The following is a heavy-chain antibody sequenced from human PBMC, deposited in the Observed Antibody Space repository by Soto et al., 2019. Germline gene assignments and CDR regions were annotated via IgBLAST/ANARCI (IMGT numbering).Heavy chain of an antibody. D-gene: IGHD3-16*01. V-gene: IGHV3-23*01. Sequence: GGSLRLSCAASGFKFSNYAMSWVRQAPGKGLEWVSLISATGGGTYYADSVKGRFTISRDNSHNTLYLQVHSLTAEDTAVYYCAKDRRAGGNSAFYFDFWGQGAQVT. CDR1: GFKFSNYA. CDR2: ISATGGGT. CDR3: AKDRRAGGNSAFYFDF. J-gene: IGHJ4*02.